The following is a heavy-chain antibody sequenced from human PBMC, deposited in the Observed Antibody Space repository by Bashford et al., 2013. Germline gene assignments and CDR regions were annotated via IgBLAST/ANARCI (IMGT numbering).Heavy chain of an antibody. CDR1: GYTFTSYD. CDR3: ARVGXYGDYVNSYYFDY. V-gene: IGHV1-69*13. J-gene: IGHJ4*02. Sequence: SVKVSCKASGYTFTSYDINWVRQAPGQGLEWMGGIIPIFGTANYAQKFQGRVTITADESTSTAYMELSSLRSEDTAVYYCARVGXYGDYVNSYYFDYWGQGTPVTVSS. D-gene: IGHD4-17*01. CDR2: IIPIFGTA.